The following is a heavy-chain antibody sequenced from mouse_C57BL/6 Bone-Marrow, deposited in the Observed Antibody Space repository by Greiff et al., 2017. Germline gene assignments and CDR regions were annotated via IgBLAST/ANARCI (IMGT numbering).Heavy chain of an antibody. D-gene: IGHD1-1*01. CDR3: ARESNYGSSWGFAY. V-gene: IGHV5-4*01. CDR1: GFTFSSYA. CDR2: ISAGGSYT. Sequence: VQLKESGGGLVKPGGSLKLSCAASGFTFSSYAMSWVRQTPEKRLEWVATISAGGSYTYYPDNVKGRFTISSDNAKNNLYLQMSHLKSEDTAMYYCARESNYGSSWGFAYWGQGTLVTVSA. J-gene: IGHJ3*01.